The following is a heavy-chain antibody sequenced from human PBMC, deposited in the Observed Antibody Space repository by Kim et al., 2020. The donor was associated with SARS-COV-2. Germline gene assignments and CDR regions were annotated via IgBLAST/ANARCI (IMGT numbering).Heavy chain of an antibody. Sequence: DSGESRYAISRDNAKNTLNLQMNSLRAEGTALYYCERRAVDSRGTYYFDYWGQGTLVTVSS. D-gene: IGHD3-22*01. J-gene: IGHJ4*02. V-gene: IGHV3-74*01. CDR3: ERRAVDSRGTYYFDY.